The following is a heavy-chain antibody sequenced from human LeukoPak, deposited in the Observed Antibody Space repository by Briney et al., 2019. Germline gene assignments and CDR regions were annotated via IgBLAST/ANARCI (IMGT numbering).Heavy chain of an antibody. J-gene: IGHJ4*02. CDR3: ARDRFWERGYSYGHRDFDY. Sequence: SETLSLTCTVSGGSISSSTYYWGWIRQPPGKGLEWIGSIYYSGSTYYNPSLKSRVTISVDTSKNQFSLKLSSVTAADTAVYYCARDRFWERGYSYGHRDFDYWGQGTLVTVSS. CDR1: GGSISSSTYY. D-gene: IGHD5-18*01. V-gene: IGHV4-39*07. CDR2: IYYSGST.